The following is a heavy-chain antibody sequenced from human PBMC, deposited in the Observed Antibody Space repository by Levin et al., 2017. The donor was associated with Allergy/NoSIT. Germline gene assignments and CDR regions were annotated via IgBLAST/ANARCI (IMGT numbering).Heavy chain of an antibody. J-gene: IGHJ5*02. D-gene: IGHD5-18*01. CDR2: IRSKGYGGTT. Sequence: GGSLRLSCTASGFSVRDYAFSWFRQAPGKGLEWVGFIRSKGYGGTTEYAASVQGRFTISRDDSKSIAYLNMNRLKTEDTAVYYCSRDLNTAMVGSGVDWFDPWGQGTLVTVSS. CDR1: GFSVRDYA. V-gene: IGHV3-49*03. CDR3: SRDLNTAMVGSGVDWFDP.